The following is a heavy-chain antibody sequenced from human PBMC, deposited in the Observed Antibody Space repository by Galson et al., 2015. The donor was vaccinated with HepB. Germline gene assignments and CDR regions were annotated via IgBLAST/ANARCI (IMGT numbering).Heavy chain of an antibody. J-gene: IGHJ3*02. D-gene: IGHD2-21*01. Sequence: SVKVSCKASGYTFTNHHIHWVRQAPGQGLEWMAAIYPSDNTTNDDHAFQGRVTVTSDTSTTTVFMELNSLKSEDLAIYYCTREFMEVCDGHGCPRALAFDIWGQGALVTVSS. CDR2: IYPSDNTT. V-gene: IGHV1-46*01. CDR3: TREFMEVCDGHGCPRALAFDI. CDR1: GYTFTNHH.